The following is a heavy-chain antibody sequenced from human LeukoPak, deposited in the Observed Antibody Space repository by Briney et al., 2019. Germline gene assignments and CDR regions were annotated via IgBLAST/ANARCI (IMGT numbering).Heavy chain of an antibody. Sequence: GGSLRLSCAASGFIFSSYEMNWVRQAPGKGLEWVSYISSSGNTIYYADSVKGRFTISRDNSKNTLYLQMNSLRAEDTAVYSCAKNGEVLSWFDPWGQGTLVTVSS. D-gene: IGHD3-10*01. V-gene: IGHV3-48*03. CDR3: AKNGEVLSWFDP. CDR2: ISSSGNTI. J-gene: IGHJ5*02. CDR1: GFIFSSYE.